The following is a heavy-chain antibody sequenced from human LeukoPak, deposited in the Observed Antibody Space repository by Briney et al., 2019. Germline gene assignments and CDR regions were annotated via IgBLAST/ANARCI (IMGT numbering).Heavy chain of an antibody. CDR3: AILPPLGYCSSTSCYAVDY. V-gene: IGHV1-24*01. CDR1: GYTLTELS. J-gene: IGHJ4*02. D-gene: IGHD2-2*01. CDR2: FDPEDGET. Sequence: ASVKVSCKVSGYTLTELSMHWVRQAPGKGLEWMGGFDPEDGETIYAQKFQGRVTMTEDTSTDTAYMELSSLRSEDTAVYYCAILPPLGYCSSTSCYAVDYWGRGTLVTVSS.